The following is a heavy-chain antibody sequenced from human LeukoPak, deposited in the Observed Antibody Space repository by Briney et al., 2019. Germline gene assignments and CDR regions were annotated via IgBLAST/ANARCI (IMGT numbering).Heavy chain of an antibody. CDR3: ARESPWIQLWLYDY. CDR2: INPNGGGT. Sequence: ASVKVSCKASGYTFTGYYMHWVRQAPGQGLEWMGRINPNGGGTNYAQKFQGRVTMTRDTSISTAYMELSRLRSDDTAVYYCARESPWIQLWLYDYWGQGTLVTVSS. D-gene: IGHD5-18*01. CDR1: GYTFTGYY. V-gene: IGHV1-2*06. J-gene: IGHJ4*02.